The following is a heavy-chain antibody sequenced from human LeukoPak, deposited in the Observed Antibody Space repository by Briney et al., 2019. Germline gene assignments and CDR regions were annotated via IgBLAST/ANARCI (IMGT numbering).Heavy chain of an antibody. D-gene: IGHD3-10*01. CDR3: ARLWFGELFPNY. CDR1: GGSISSYY. J-gene: IGHJ4*02. V-gene: IGHV4-59*01. Sequence: SETLSPTCTVSGGSISSYYWSWIRQPPGKGLEWIGYIYYSGSTNYNPSLKSRVTISVDTSKNQFSLKLSSVTAADTAVYYCARLWFGELFPNYWGQGTLVTVSS. CDR2: IYYSGST.